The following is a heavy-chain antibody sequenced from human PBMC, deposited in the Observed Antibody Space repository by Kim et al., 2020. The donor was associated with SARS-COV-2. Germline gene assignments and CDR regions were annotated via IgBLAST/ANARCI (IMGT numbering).Heavy chain of an antibody. CDR1: GFTFSDHY. Sequence: GGCLRLSCAASGFTFSDHYMDWVRQAPGKGLEWVGRTRNKANSYTTEYAASVKGRFTISRDDSKNSLYLQMNSLKTEDMAVYYCVRTSYYYDSSGWGHFDYWGQGTLVTVSS. V-gene: IGHV3-72*01. J-gene: IGHJ4*02. CDR2: TRNKANSYTT. CDR3: VRTSYYYDSSGWGHFDY. D-gene: IGHD3-22*01.